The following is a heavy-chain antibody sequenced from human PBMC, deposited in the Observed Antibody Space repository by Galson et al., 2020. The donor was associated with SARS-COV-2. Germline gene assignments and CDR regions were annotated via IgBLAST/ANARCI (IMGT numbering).Heavy chain of an antibody. CDR1: GFTFSSYS. CDR3: ASSGGYYDSSGDPFFDY. J-gene: IGHJ4*02. D-gene: IGHD3-22*01. Sequence: ESLKISCSASGFTFSSYSMNWVRQAPGKGLELVASISSSSSYIYYSDSVKGRFTISRDNDKNSLYLQMNSLRAEATAVYYCASSGGYYDSSGDPFFDYWGQGTLVTVSS. CDR2: ISSSSSYI. V-gene: IGHV3-21*01.